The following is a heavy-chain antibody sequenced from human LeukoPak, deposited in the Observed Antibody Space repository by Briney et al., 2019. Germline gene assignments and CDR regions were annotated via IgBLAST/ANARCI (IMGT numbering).Heavy chain of an antibody. CDR1: GFSFSSQW. V-gene: IGHV3-7*01. J-gene: IGHJ6*03. CDR2: VNQGGTGK. Sequence: GGSLRLSCAASGFSFSSQWMSWVRQAPGKGLEWVAIVNQGGTGKYYVDSVKGRFTISRDNAENSLYLQMNSLRAEDTAVYYCARDGATYSNYVHYYYMDVWGKGTTVTVSS. D-gene: IGHD4-11*01. CDR3: ARDGATYSNYVHYYYMDV.